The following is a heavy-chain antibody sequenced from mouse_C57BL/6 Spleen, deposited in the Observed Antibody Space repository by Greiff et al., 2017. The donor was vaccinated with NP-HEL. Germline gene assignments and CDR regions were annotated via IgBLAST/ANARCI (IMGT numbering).Heavy chain of an antibody. CDR2: IDPETGGT. J-gene: IGHJ2*01. CDR3: TRSGDYDDEYYFDY. Sequence: QVQLKESGAELVRPGASVTLSCKASGYTFTDYEMHWVKQTPVHGLEWIGAIDPETGGTAYNQKFKGKAILTADKSSSTAYMELRSLTSEDSAVYYCTRSGDYDDEYYFDYWGQGTTLTVSS. CDR1: GYTFTDYE. V-gene: IGHV1-15*01. D-gene: IGHD2-4*01.